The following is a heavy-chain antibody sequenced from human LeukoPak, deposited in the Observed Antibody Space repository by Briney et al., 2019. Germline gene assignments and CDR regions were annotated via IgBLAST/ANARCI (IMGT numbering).Heavy chain of an antibody. J-gene: IGHJ6*03. V-gene: IGHV1-2*02. CDR3: ARGPYSGSYYYYYYMDV. Sequence: ASVKVSCKASGYTFTSYGISWVRQAPGQGLEWMGWINPNSGGTNYAQKFQGRVTMTRDTSISTAYMELSRLRSDDTAVYYCARGPYSGSYYYYYYMDVWGKGTTVTISS. CDR1: GYTFTSYG. D-gene: IGHD1-26*01. CDR2: INPNSGGT.